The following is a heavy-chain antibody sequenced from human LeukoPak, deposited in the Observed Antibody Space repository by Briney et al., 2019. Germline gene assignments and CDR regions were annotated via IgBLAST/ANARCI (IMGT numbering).Heavy chain of an antibody. Sequence: SETLSLTCTVSGGSFSGYYWSWIRQPPGKGLEWIGEINHSGSTNYNPSLKSRVTISVDTSKNQFSLKLSSVTAADTAVYYCARGGAGYSGGQRKRGYYYDYVMDVWGQGTTVTVSS. CDR2: INHSGST. J-gene: IGHJ6*02. D-gene: IGHD1-26*01. CDR1: GGSFSGYY. V-gene: IGHV4-34*01. CDR3: ARGGAGYSGGQRKRGYYYDYVMDV.